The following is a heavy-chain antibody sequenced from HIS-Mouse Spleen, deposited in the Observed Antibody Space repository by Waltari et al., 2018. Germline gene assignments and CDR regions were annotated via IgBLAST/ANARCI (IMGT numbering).Heavy chain of an antibody. D-gene: IGHD1-26*01. CDR2: ISYDGSNK. V-gene: IGHV3-30*18. CDR1: GFTFSSYG. CDR3: AKDRGSPLYFDY. Sequence: QVQLVESGGGVVQPGRSLRLSCAASGFTFSSYGMHWVRQAPGKGVGWVEGISYDGSNKYYADSVKGRFTSSRDNSKNTLYLQMNSLRAEDTAVYYCAKDRGSPLYFDYWGQGTLVTVSS. J-gene: IGHJ4*02.